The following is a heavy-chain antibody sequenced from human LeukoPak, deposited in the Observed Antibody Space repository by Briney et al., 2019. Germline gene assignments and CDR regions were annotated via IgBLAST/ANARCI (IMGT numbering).Heavy chain of an antibody. Sequence: GSLRLSCAASGFTVSSNYMSWVRQAPGKGLEWVSAISDSGVSTYYADSVKGRFTVSRDNSKNTLYLQMNSLRAEDTAVYYCAKDLGYGGNPPVYFDYWGQGTLVTVSS. CDR1: GFTVSSNY. D-gene: IGHD4-23*01. V-gene: IGHV3-23*01. CDR2: ISDSGVST. J-gene: IGHJ4*02. CDR3: AKDLGYGGNPPVYFDY.